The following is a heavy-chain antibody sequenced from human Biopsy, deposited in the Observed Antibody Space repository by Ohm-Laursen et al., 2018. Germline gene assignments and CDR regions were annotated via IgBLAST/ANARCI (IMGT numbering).Heavy chain of an antibody. D-gene: IGHD2-15*01. J-gene: IGHJ4*02. CDR3: ATGRYCSGAHCHFDY. CDR1: GYALKDLA. Sequence: ASVKVSCNVSGYALKDLAIHWVRQAPVRGLEWMGGFDPEDGETVFAPKFQGRVSVSADTSVDTAYMELSRLPLDDTAVYYCATGRYCSGAHCHFDYWGQGTLVTVSS. CDR2: FDPEDGET. V-gene: IGHV1-24*01.